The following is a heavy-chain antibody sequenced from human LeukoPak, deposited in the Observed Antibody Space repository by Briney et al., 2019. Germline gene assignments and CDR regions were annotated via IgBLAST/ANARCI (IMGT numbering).Heavy chain of an antibody. CDR3: AKDGNRMATITWGDY. J-gene: IGHJ4*02. V-gene: IGHV3-23*01. CDR1: GFTFSSYA. D-gene: IGHD5-24*01. CDR2: ISNSGDNT. Sequence: PGGSLRLSCAASGFTFSSYAMSWVRQAPGKGLEWVSGISNSGDNTYYADSVKGRFTISRDNSKNTLYLQMNSLRAEDTAVYYCAKDGNRMATITWGDYWGQGTLVTVSS.